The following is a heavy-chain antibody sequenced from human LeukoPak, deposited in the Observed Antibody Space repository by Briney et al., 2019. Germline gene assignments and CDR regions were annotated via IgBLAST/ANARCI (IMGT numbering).Heavy chain of an antibody. D-gene: IGHD5-24*01. V-gene: IGHV4-59*01. J-gene: IGHJ4*02. Sequence: PSETLSLTCTVSGGSISSYYWSWIRQPPGKGLEWIGYIYYSGSTNYNPSLKSRVTISVDTSKNQFSLKLSSVTAADTAAYYCARVRWLQLRYFDYWGQGTLVTVSS. CDR3: ARVRWLQLRYFDY. CDR2: IYYSGST. CDR1: GGSISSYY.